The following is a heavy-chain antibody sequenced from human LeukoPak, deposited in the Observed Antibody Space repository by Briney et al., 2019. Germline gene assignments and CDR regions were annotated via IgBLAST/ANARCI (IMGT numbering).Heavy chain of an antibody. Sequence: PGGSLRLSCAASGFTFSSYWMSWVRQAPGKGLEWVANIKQDGSEKYYVDSVKGRFTISRDNAKNSLYLQMSSLRAEDTAVYYCARGAVLSYDFWSGYYVYFDYWGQGTLVTVSS. CDR3: ARGAVLSYDFWSGYYVYFDY. D-gene: IGHD3-3*01. CDR1: GFTFSSYW. CDR2: IKQDGSEK. V-gene: IGHV3-7*01. J-gene: IGHJ4*02.